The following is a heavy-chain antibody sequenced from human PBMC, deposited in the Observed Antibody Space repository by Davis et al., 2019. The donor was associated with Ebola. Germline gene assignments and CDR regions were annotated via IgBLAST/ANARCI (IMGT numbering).Heavy chain of an antibody. V-gene: IGHV5-51*01. D-gene: IGHD3-3*02. CDR2: IYPGYSDT. CDR1: GYTFTTYC. Sequence: GESLKLSCNGSGYTFTTYCIGWVRQLPGKGLEWMWIIYPGYSDTTYSPSFQGQVTISADKSISTAYLHWSSLKATDTAMYYCARRVGWSGAFLDYWGQGTLVTVSS. J-gene: IGHJ4*02. CDR3: ARRVGWSGAFLDY.